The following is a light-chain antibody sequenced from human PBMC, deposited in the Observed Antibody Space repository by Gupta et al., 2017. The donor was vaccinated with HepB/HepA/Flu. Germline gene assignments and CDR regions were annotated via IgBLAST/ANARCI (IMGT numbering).Light chain of an antibody. Sequence: QAGLTQPPSVSKGLRQTATLTCTGNSNNVGNQGAAWLQQHQCHPPKLLSYKNNNRPSGISERFSASRSGNTASLTITRLQPEDEADYYCSAWDSSLSAQVFGGGTKLTVL. CDR1: SNNVGNQG. V-gene: IGLV10-54*04. J-gene: IGLJ2*01. CDR3: SAWDSSLSAQV. CDR2: KNN.